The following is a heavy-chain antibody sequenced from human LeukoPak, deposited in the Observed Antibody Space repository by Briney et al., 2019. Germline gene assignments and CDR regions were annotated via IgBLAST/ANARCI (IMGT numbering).Heavy chain of an antibody. CDR2: FDPEDGET. CDR1: GYTLTELS. CDR3: ATSGGHCSSTSCSTFDP. D-gene: IGHD2-2*01. Sequence: ASVKVSCKVSGYTLTELSMHWVRQAPGKGLEWMGGFDPEDGETIYAQKFQGRVTMTEDTSTDTAYMELSSLRSEDTAVYYCATSGGHCSSTSCSTFDPWGQGTLVTVSS. V-gene: IGHV1-24*01. J-gene: IGHJ5*02.